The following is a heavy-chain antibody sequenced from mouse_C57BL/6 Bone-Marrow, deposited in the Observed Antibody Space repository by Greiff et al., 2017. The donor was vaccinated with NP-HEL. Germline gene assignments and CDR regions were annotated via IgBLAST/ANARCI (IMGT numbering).Heavy chain of an antibody. J-gene: IGHJ4*01. V-gene: IGHV5-4*03. CDR3: ARRVLLMDY. Sequence: EVQGVESGGGLVKPGGSPKLSCAASGFTFSSYAMSWVRQTPEKRLEWVATISDGGSYTYYPDNVKGRFTISRDNAKNNLYLQMSHLKSEDTAMYYCARRVLLMDYWGQGTSVTVSS. CDR1: GFTFSSYA. CDR2: ISDGGSYT. D-gene: IGHD1-1*01.